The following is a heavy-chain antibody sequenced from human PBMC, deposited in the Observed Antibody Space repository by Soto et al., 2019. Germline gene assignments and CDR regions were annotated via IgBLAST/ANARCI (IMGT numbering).Heavy chain of an antibody. CDR3: ARVRSFVSDAFDI. V-gene: IGHV1-8*01. CDR1: GYTFTSYD. J-gene: IGHJ3*02. CDR2: MNPNSGNT. Sequence: ASVKVSFKASGYTFTSYDINWVRQATGQGLEWMGWMNPNSGNTGYAQKFQGRVTMTRNTSISTAYMELSSLRSEDTAVYYCARVRSFVSDAFDIWGQWTIFLVSS.